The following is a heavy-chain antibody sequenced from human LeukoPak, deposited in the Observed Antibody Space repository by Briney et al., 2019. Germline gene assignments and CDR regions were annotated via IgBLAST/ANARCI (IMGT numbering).Heavy chain of an antibody. CDR2: INHSGST. CDR1: GGSFSGYY. J-gene: IGHJ4*02. Sequence: SETPSLTCAVYGGSFSGYYWSWIRQPPGKGLEWIGEINHSGSTNYNPSLKSRVTISVDTSKNQFSLKLSSVTAADTAVYYCARGRVRARMVRGVSFDYWGQGTLVTVSS. D-gene: IGHD3-10*01. CDR3: ARGRVRARMVRGVSFDY. V-gene: IGHV4-34*01.